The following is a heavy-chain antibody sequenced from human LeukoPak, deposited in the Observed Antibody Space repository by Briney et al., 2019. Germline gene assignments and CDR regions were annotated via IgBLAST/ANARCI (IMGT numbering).Heavy chain of an antibody. D-gene: IGHD4-11*01. CDR1: GFTFSNDW. CDR3: TTFIMTTDDDY. CDR2: IKSKTDGGTT. V-gene: IGHV3-15*01. J-gene: IGHJ4*02. Sequence: GGSLXXSCAASGFTFSNDWMSRVRQAPGKGVEWVGRIKSKTDGGTTDYAARVKGRFTISRGESKNTLYLQMNSLKTEDTAVYYCTTFIMTTDDDYWGQGTLVTVSS.